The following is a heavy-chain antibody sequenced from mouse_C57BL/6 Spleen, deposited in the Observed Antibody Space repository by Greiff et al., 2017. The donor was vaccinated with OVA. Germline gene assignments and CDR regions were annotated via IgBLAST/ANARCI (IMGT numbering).Heavy chain of an antibody. CDR1: GYTFTSYW. J-gene: IGHJ4*01. D-gene: IGHD2-5*01. CDR2: IDPSDSET. CDR3: ARRDYSNYGYAMDY. Sequence: VQLQQPGAELVRPGSSVKLSCKASGYTFTSYWMHWVKQRPIQGLEWIGNIDPSDSETHYNQKFKDKATLTVDKSSSTAYMQLSSLTSEDSAVYYCARRDYSNYGYAMDYWGQGTSVTVSS. V-gene: IGHV1-52*01.